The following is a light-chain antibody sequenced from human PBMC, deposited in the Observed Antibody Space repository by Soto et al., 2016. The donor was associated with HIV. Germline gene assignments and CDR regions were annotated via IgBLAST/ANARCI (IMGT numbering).Light chain of an antibody. V-gene: IGLV3-21*03. Sequence: SYELTQPPSVSVAPGKTATITCGGNTIGSQSVHWRQQRPSQAPELVVFDNSDRPSGIPERFSASKSGNTATLTISRVEAGDEADYYCQVWDRSSDHVVFGGGTKLSVL. CDR1: TIGSQS. J-gene: IGLJ3*02. CDR2: DNS. CDR3: QVWDRSSDHVV.